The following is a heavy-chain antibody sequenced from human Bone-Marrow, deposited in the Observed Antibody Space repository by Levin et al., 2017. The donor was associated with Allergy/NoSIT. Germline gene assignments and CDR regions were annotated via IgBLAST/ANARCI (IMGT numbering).Heavy chain of an antibody. CDR2: INSDGSST. CDR3: ARAAILLDG. J-gene: IGHJ4*02. D-gene: IGHD5-18*01. CDR1: GFTFSSYW. V-gene: IGHV3-74*01. Sequence: GESLKISCAASGFTFSSYWMHWVRQAPGKGLVWVSRINSDGSSTSYADSVKGRFTISRDNAKNTLYLQMNSLRAEDTAVYYCARAAILLDGWGQGTLVTVSS.